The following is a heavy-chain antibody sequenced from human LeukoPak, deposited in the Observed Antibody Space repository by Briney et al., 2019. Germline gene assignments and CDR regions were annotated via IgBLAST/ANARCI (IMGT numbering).Heavy chain of an antibody. D-gene: IGHD6-19*01. V-gene: IGHV3-23*01. Sequence: PGGSLRLSCAASGFTFSTYDMTWVRQAPGKGLEWVSSISGSGGSTYYADSVKGRFTTSRDNSKNTLYLQMNGLRAEDTAVYYCAKDLAAVTGNKYFAYWGQGTLVTVSS. CDR1: GFTFSTYD. CDR2: ISGSGGST. J-gene: IGHJ4*02. CDR3: AKDLAAVTGNKYFAY.